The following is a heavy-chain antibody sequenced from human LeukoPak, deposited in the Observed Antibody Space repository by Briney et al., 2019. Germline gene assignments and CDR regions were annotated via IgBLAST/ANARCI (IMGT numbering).Heavy chain of an antibody. J-gene: IGHJ5*02. D-gene: IGHD3-10*01. CDR3: ARTSLRYYYGSGSFIWFDP. CDR1: GGSISSSSYY. CDR2: VYYSGST. V-gene: IGHV4-39*01. Sequence: SETLSLTCTVSGGSISSSSYYWGWIRQPPGKGLEWIGSVYYSGSTYYNPSLKSRVTISVDTSKNQFSLKLSSVTAADTAVYYCARTSLRYYYGSGSFIWFDPWGQGTLVTVSS.